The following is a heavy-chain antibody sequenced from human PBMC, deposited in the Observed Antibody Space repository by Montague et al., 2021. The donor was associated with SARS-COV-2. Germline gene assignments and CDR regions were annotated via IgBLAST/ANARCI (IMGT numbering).Heavy chain of an antibody. Sequence: SETLSLTCTVSGGSISPYYWSWIRQSPGKGLECIGYTPYSGSTDYNPSLKSRVTISIDTSKNQFSLKLSSVTAADTAVYYRARWGEYYDSPYYYYAMDVWGQGTTVTVSS. V-gene: IGHV4-59*12. CDR2: TPYSGST. CDR3: ARWGEYYDSPYYYYAMDV. D-gene: IGHD3-3*01. CDR1: GGSISPYY. J-gene: IGHJ6*02.